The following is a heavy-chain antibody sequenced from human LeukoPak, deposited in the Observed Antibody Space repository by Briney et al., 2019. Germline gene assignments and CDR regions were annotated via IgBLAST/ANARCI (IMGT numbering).Heavy chain of an antibody. CDR3: AKDLAGAGYSSGWYGY. CDR1: GFTFSSYA. V-gene: IGHV3-23*01. D-gene: IGHD6-19*01. Sequence: PGGSLRLSCAASGFTFSSYAMRWVRQAPGKGLEWVSAISGSGGSTYYADSVKGRFTISRDNSKNTLYLQMNSLRAEDTAVYYCAKDLAGAGYSSGWYGYWGQGTLVTVSS. J-gene: IGHJ4*02. CDR2: ISGSGGST.